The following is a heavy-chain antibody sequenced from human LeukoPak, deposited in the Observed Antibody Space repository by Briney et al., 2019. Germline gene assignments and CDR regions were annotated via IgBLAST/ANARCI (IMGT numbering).Heavy chain of an antibody. J-gene: IGHJ6*03. CDR2: IDNDGHGI. V-gene: IGHV3-74*03. CDR1: GFTFSGYW. D-gene: IGHD3-3*01. Sequence: GGSLRLSCAASGFTFSGYWMHWVRQGPGKGLELVSRIDNDGHGILYADSVKGRFTTSRDNAKNTLYLQMNSLRFEDTAVYYCATGGRWVPIFGAVTHIDVWGKGTTVTVSS. CDR3: ATGGRWVPIFGAVTHIDV.